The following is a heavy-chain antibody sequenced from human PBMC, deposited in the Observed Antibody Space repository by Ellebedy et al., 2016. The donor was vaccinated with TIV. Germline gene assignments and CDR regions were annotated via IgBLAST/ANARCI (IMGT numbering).Heavy chain of an antibody. CDR1: GFTFSWYW. J-gene: IGHJ6*02. D-gene: IGHD2-21*01. V-gene: IGHV3-74*01. CDR3: AKARGSSVIDYNYFGMDV. CDR2: INNDGTGK. Sequence: GESLKISXAASGFTFSWYWMHWVRQAPGKGLVWVSRINNDGTGKNYADSVKGRFSISRDNAQNTLSLQMRSLRAEDTAVYYCAKARGSSVIDYNYFGMDVWGHGTTVTVSS.